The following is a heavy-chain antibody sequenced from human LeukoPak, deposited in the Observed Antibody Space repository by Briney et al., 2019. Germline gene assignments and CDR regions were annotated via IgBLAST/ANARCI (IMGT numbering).Heavy chain of an antibody. Sequence: SETLSLTCAVYGGSFSAYCWSWICQRPGKGLEWIGEINHSGSTNYNPSLKSRVTISIDASKNQFSLKLSSVTAADTAVYYCARGPPTYYYYMDVWGKGTTVTVSS. CDR1: GGSFSAYC. V-gene: IGHV4-34*01. D-gene: IGHD4-17*01. CDR3: ARGPPTYYYYMDV. CDR2: INHSGST. J-gene: IGHJ6*03.